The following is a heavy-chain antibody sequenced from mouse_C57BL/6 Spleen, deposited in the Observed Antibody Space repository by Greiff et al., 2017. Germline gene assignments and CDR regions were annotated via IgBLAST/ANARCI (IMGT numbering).Heavy chain of an antibody. Sequence: VQLQQSGAELVRPGASVKLSCTASGFNIKDDYMHWVKQRPEQGLEWIGWIDPENGDTEYASKFQGKATITADTSSNTAYLQLSSLTSEDTAVYYCTLITTVENYFDYWGQGTTLTVSS. CDR1: GFNIKDDY. J-gene: IGHJ2*01. D-gene: IGHD1-1*01. CDR2: IDPENGDT. CDR3: TLITTVENYFDY. V-gene: IGHV14-4*01.